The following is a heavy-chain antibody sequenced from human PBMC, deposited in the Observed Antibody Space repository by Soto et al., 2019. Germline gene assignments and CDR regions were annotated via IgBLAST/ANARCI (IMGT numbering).Heavy chain of an antibody. CDR2: FDPEDGET. J-gene: IGHJ4*02. Sequence: QVQLVQSGAEVKKPGASVKVSCKVSGHTLTEMSMHWVRQAPGKGLEWMGGFDPEDGETIYAQKFQGRVTTTEDTPTXXADMELSRLRSEDTAVYYCTTGPPDYEYVWGSYFHWGQGTLVTVSS. CDR1: GHTLTEMS. V-gene: IGHV1-24*01. CDR3: TTGPPDYEYVWGSYFH. D-gene: IGHD3-16*01.